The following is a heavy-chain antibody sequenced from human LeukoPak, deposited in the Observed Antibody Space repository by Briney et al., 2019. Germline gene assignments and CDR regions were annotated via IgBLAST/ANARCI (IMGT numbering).Heavy chain of an antibody. Sequence: ASVKVSCKASGYTFTTHGIAWVRQAAGQGLEWMGWISAHNGNTNYAQSLQGRVTMTTDTSTNTAYMELRSLRFDDTAVYYCARDGYFDLWGRGTLVTVSS. CDR2: ISAHNGNT. CDR3: ARDGYFDL. J-gene: IGHJ2*01. CDR1: GYTFTTHG. V-gene: IGHV1-18*01.